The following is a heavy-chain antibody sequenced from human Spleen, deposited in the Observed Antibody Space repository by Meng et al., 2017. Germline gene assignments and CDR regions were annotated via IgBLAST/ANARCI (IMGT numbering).Heavy chain of an antibody. J-gene: IGHJ4*02. V-gene: IGHV3-30*04. D-gene: IGHD3-16*01. CDR1: GFTFSSYA. Sequence: GGSLRLSCAASGFTFSSYAMHWVRQAPGKGLEWVAVISYDGSNKYYADSVKGRFTISRDNSKNTLYLQMNSLRAEDTAVYYCARSPIDKYDLSALPLDYWGQGTLVTVPQ. CDR3: ARSPIDKYDLSALPLDY. CDR2: ISYDGSNK.